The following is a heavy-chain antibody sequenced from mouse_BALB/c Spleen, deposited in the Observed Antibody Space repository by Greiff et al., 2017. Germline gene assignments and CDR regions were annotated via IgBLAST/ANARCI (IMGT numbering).Heavy chain of an antibody. V-gene: IGHV2-6-2*01. D-gene: IGHD2-1*01. CDR2: IWSDGST. J-gene: IGHJ1*01. CDR1: GFSLTSYG. Sequence: VQVVESGPDLVAPSQSLSITCTVSGFSLTSYGVHWVRQPPGKGLEWLVVIWSDGSTTYNSALKSRLSISKDNSKSQVFLKMNSLQTDDTAMYYCARHDGNYDWYFDVWGAGTTVTVSS. CDR3: ARHDGNYDWYFDV.